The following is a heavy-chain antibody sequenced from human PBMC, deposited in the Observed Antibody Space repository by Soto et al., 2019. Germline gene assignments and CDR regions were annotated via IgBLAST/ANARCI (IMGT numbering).Heavy chain of an antibody. CDR2: IYYSGST. CDR3: ARESGSYDPLDY. Sequence: SETLSLTCTVSGASISSYYWSWIRQPPGKGLEWIGYIYYSGSTNYNPSPKSRVTISVDTSKNQFSLKVSSVTAADTAVYYCARESGSYDPLDYWGQGTLVTVSS. J-gene: IGHJ4*02. V-gene: IGHV4-59*01. D-gene: IGHD1-26*01. CDR1: GASISSYY.